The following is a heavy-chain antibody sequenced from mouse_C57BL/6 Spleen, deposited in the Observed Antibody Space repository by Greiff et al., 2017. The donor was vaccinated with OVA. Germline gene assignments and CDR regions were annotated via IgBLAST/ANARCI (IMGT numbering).Heavy chain of an antibody. V-gene: IGHV5-16*01. CDR3: ARDRWYGSSYPYWYFDV. CDR2: INYDGSST. Sequence: EVQLVESEGGLVQPGSSMKLSCTASGFTFSDYYMAWVRQVPEKGLEWVANINYDGSSTYYLDSLKSRFIISRDNAKNILYLRMSSLKSEDTATYYCARDRWYGSSYPYWYFDVWGTGTTVTVSS. D-gene: IGHD1-1*01. CDR1: GFTFSDYY. J-gene: IGHJ1*03.